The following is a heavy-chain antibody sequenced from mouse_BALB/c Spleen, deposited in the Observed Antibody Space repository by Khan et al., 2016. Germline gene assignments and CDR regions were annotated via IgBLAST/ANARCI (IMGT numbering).Heavy chain of an antibody. Sequence: QVQLQQSGAELVKPGASVKLSCKASGYTFTESTIHWVKQRSGQGLEWIGWFYPGSGSIKYNENFKDKATLTAAKSSSTANMVLSRLTSEDSAVXFCARHEWAYGSRGADYWGQGTSVTVSS. D-gene: IGHD1-1*01. CDR3: ARHEWAYGSRGADY. CDR1: GYTFTEST. J-gene: IGHJ4*01. V-gene: IGHV1-62-2*01. CDR2: FYPGSGSI.